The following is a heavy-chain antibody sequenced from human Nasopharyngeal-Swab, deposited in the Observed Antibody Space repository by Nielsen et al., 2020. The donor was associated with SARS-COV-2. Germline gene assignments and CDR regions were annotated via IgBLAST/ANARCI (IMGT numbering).Heavy chain of an antibody. J-gene: IGHJ4*02. D-gene: IGHD3-10*01. Sequence: GSLRLSCAASGFTFSSYWMSWVRQAPGKGLEWVANIKQDGSEKYYGDSVKGRFTISRDNAKNSLYLQMNSLRAEDTAVYYCARDSKVRVVGFDYWGQGTLVTVSS. V-gene: IGHV3-7*01. CDR2: IKQDGSEK. CDR3: ARDSKVRVVGFDY. CDR1: GFTFSSYW.